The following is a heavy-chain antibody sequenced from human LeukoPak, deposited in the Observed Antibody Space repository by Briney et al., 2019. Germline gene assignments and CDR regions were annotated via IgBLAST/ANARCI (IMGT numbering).Heavy chain of an antibody. V-gene: IGHV1-2*02. D-gene: IGHD4-11*01. CDR2: INPNSGGT. CDR3: ARGDYSNWFDP. CDR1: GYTFTGYY. J-gene: IGHJ5*02. Sequence: ASVKVSCKASGYTFTGYYIHWVRQAPGQGLEWMGWINPNSGGTKYAQKFQGRVTMTRDTSISTAYMELSSLRSEDTAVYYCARGDYSNWFDPWGQGTLVTVSS.